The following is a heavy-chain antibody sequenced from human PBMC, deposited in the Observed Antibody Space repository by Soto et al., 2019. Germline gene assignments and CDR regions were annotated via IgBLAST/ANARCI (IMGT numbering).Heavy chain of an antibody. CDR2: IEEDGSEK. CDR3: XXXXXXXXXXXVNGFDS. CDR1: GFTFSSYW. Sequence: EVQLVESGGGLVQPGGSLRLSCAASGFTFSSYWMSWVRQAPGKGLEWVANIEEDGSEKYYVDSVKGRFTIARDNAKNRLXXXXXXXXXXXXXXXXXXXXXXXXXXXXVNGFDSWGQGTMVTASS. J-gene: IGHJ3*02. D-gene: IGHD4-4*01. V-gene: IGHV3-7*01.